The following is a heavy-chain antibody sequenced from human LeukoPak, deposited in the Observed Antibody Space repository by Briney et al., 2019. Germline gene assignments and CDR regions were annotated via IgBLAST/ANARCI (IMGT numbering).Heavy chain of an antibody. CDR2: IYHSGST. CDR1: GGSISSGGYS. CDR3: ARVSMVRGVQGYNWFDP. Sequence: PSETLSLTCAVSGGSISSGGYSWSWIRQPPGKGLEWIGYIYHSGSTYYNPSLKSRVTISVDRSKNQFSLKLSSATAADTAVYYCARVSMVRGVQGYNWFDPWGQGTLVTVSS. J-gene: IGHJ5*02. D-gene: IGHD3-10*01. V-gene: IGHV4-30-2*01.